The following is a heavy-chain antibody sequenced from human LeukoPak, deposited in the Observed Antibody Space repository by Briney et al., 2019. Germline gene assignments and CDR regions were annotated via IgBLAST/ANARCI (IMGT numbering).Heavy chain of an antibody. CDR1: GFTFSDHY. CDR3: AKDALDTASLSPFDY. V-gene: IGHV3-30*18. D-gene: IGHD5-18*01. Sequence: GGSLRLSCAASGFTFSDHYMDWVRQAPGKGLEWVAVISYDGSNKYYADSVKGRFTISRDNSKNTLYLQMNSLRAEDTAVYYCAKDALDTASLSPFDYWGQGTLVTVSS. J-gene: IGHJ4*02. CDR2: ISYDGSNK.